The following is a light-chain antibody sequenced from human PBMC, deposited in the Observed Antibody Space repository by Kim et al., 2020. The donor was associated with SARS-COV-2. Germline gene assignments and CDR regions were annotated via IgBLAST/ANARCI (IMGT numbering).Light chain of an antibody. CDR3: QQSYRATWT. V-gene: IGKV1-39*01. CDR2: AAS. CDR1: QSISTY. J-gene: IGKJ1*01. Sequence: ASVGDRVTITCRASQSISTYLHWYQQKPGKAPKLLIFAASSLQSGVPSRFSGSGSGTDFTLTIRSLQPEDFATYYCQQSYRATWTFGQGTKVEIK.